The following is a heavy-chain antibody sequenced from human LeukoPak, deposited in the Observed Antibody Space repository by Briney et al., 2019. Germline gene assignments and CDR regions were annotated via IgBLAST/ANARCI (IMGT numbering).Heavy chain of an antibody. D-gene: IGHD2-21*02. CDR3: ARGSYSTPRLRWRLDY. Sequence: SETLSLTCAVYGGSFSGYYWSWIRQPPGKGLEWIGEINHSGSTNYNPSLKSRVTTSVDTSKNQFSLKLSSVTAADTAVYYCARGSYSTPRLRWRLDYWGQGTLVTVSS. CDR1: GGSFSGYY. CDR2: INHSGST. J-gene: IGHJ4*02. V-gene: IGHV4-34*01.